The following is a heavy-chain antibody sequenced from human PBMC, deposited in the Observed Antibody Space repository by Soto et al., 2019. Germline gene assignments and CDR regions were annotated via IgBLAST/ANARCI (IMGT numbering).Heavy chain of an antibody. V-gene: IGHV1-46*01. D-gene: IGHD2-15*01. Sequence: ASVKVSCKASGYIFTAYSMHWVRQAPGQGLEWMGVVNPSGGSTNYAQKFQGRITMTRDTSTSTVYMDLSSLTSEDTAVYYCAREENCSDGICYSEYFQRWGQGTLDTVSS. CDR2: VNPSGGST. CDR1: GYIFTAYS. J-gene: IGHJ1*01. CDR3: AREENCSDGICYSEYFQR.